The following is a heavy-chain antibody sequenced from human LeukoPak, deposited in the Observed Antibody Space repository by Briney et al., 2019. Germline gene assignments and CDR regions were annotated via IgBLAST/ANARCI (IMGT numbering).Heavy chain of an antibody. J-gene: IGHJ3*02. V-gene: IGHV5-51*01. CDR1: GYSFTTYW. D-gene: IGHD7-27*01. Sequence: GESLKISCKGSGYSFTTYWIDWVRQMPGKGLEWIGIMYPGNSETKFSPSFEGQVTFSVDKSITTAYLQWSSLKVSDSAIYFCARHGPGDGLDIWGQGTMVTISS. CDR3: ARHGPGDGLDI. CDR2: MYPGNSET.